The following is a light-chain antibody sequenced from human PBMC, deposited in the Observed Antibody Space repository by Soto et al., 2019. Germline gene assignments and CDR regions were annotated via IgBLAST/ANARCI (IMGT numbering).Light chain of an antibody. Sequence: DIQLTQSPSFLSASVGDRVTITCRASQGINIFLAWFQQKPGKAPNLLISAASTLQSGVPSRFRGSGSETEFTLTITRLQPEDSAKYYCQQRNSYPRTFGQGTKVEIK. CDR3: QQRNSYPRT. CDR1: QGINIF. CDR2: AAS. J-gene: IGKJ2*01. V-gene: IGKV1-9*01.